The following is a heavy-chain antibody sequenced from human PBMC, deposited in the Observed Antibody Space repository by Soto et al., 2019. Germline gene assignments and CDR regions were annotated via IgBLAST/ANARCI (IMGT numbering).Heavy chain of an antibody. V-gene: IGHV3-23*01. CDR2: ISGSGGST. Sequence: EVQLLESGGGLVQPGGSLRLSCAASGFTFSRYAMSWVRQAPGKGLEWGSAISGSGGSTYYADSVKGRFTISRDNSKKKLYLQMDCLRAEDTAVYYCAKSPVTTKSGLGFDPWGQGTLVTVSS. J-gene: IGHJ5*02. D-gene: IGHD4-17*01. CDR1: GFTFSRYA. CDR3: AKSPVTTKSGLGFDP.